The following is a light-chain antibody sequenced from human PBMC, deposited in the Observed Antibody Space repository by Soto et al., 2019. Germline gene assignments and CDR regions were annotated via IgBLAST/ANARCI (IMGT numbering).Light chain of an antibody. J-gene: IGLJ1*01. CDR1: SSDVGGYNY. CDR2: DVS. CDR3: SSSTSSSTYV. Sequence: QSALTQPASVSGSPGQSITISCTGTSSDVGGYNYVSWYQQHPGKAPKLMIYDVSNRPSGVANRFSGSKSGNTASLTISGHQADDEAYYYCSSSTSSSTYVFGTGTKLTVL. V-gene: IGLV2-14*01.